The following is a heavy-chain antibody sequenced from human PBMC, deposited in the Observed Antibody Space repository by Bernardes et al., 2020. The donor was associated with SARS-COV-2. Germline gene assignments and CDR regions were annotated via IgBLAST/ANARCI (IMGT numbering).Heavy chain of an antibody. CDR1: GFTFSSYW. J-gene: IGHJ4*02. D-gene: IGHD4-17*01. V-gene: IGHV3-7*01. CDR3: ARDGDDYGDPGYFDY. Sequence: GSLRLSCAASGFTFSSYWMSWVRQAPGKGLEWVANIKQDGSEKYYVDSVKGRFTISRDNAKNSLYLQMNSLRAEDTAVYYCARDGDDYGDPGYFDYWGQGTLVTVSS. CDR2: IKQDGSEK.